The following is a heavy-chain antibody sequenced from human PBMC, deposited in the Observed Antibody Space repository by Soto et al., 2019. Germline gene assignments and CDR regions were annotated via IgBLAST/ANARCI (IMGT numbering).Heavy chain of an antibody. J-gene: IGHJ4*02. CDR3: ARLHPHYYDSSGYSI. Sequence: SETLSLTCTVSGGSISSGDYYWSWIRQPPGKGLEWIGYIYYSGSTYYNPSLKSRVTISVDTSKNQFSLKLSSVTAADTAVYYCARLHPHYYDSSGYSIWGQGILVTVSS. CDR1: GGSISSGDYY. CDR2: IYYSGST. V-gene: IGHV4-30-4*01. D-gene: IGHD3-22*01.